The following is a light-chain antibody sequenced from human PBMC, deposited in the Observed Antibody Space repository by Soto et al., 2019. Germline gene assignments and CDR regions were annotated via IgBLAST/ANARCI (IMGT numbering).Light chain of an antibody. CDR1: ALPRQY. Sequence: SSELTQPPSVSVSPGQTARITCSGAALPRQYAYWYQQKPGQAPVVVMYKDSERPSGIPERFSGSSSGTTVTLTISGVQAEDEADYYCQSADTSGNFVFGTGTKLTVL. V-gene: IGLV3-25*02. CDR2: KDS. CDR3: QSADTSGNFV. J-gene: IGLJ1*01.